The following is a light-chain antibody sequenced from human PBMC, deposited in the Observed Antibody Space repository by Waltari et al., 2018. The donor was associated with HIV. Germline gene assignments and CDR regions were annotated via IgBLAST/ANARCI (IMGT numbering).Light chain of an antibody. Sequence: DIQMTQSPSILSASVGDRVTITCRASQSIHMWLAWYQQKSGKAPNVLIYKASTLVSGVPSRFSGSGSGTEFTLTITSLHPDDFATYYCQEYDTQYHKFGQGTKV. J-gene: IGKJ1*01. CDR2: KAS. CDR1: QSIHMW. V-gene: IGKV1-5*03. CDR3: QEYDTQYHK.